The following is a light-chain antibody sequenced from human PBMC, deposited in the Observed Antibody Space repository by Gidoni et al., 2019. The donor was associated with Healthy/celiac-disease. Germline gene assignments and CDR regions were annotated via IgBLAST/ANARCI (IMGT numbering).Light chain of an antibody. CDR3: QQYYSTPTT. CDR1: QSVLYSSNNKNY. CDR2: WAS. V-gene: IGKV4-1*01. Sequence: IVLTQSPDSLAVSLGERANIICKTSQSVLYSSNNKNYLAWYQQKPGQPPKLLIYWASTRESGVPDRFSGSGSGTDFTLTISSLQAEDVAVYYYQQYYSTPTTFGGGTKVEIK. J-gene: IGKJ4*01.